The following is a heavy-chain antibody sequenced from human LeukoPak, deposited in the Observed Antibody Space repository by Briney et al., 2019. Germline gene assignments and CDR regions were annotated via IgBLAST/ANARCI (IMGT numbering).Heavy chain of an antibody. J-gene: IGHJ3*02. CDR3: ARIEYSSSSGAFDI. D-gene: IGHD6-6*01. CDR1: GGSISSYY. CDR2: IYYSGST. Sequence: PSETLSLTCTVSGGSISSYYWSWIRQPPGKGLEWIGYIYYSGSTNYNPSLKSRVTISADTSKNQFSLKLSSVTAADTAVYYCARIEYSSSSGAFDIWGQGTMVTVSS. V-gene: IGHV4-59*01.